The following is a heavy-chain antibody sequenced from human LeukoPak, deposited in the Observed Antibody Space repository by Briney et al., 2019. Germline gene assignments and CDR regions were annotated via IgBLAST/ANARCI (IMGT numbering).Heavy chain of an antibody. CDR1: RYTFTSYD. CDR3: ARLSQTPDYYTLGGYYYLGY. Sequence: VASVKVSCKASRYTFTSYDINWVQEAAGHGLEWMGWMNPNTGRTGYAQKFQGRITMTRDTSINTAYMELTNLRSEDTAIYYCARLSQTPDYYTLGGYYYLGYWGQGTPVTVSS. V-gene: IGHV1-8*01. J-gene: IGHJ4*02. D-gene: IGHD3-10*01. CDR2: MNPNTGRT.